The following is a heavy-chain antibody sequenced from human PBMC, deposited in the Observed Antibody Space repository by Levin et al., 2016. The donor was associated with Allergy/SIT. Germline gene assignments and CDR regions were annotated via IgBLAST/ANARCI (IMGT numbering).Heavy chain of an antibody. J-gene: IGHJ4*02. CDR1: GFTFSSYA. CDR3: AKEGGDYETNLFDY. V-gene: IGHV3-23*01. Sequence: GESLKISCAASGFTFSSYAMSWVRQAPGEGLEWVSTIRGSGGSTYYGGTTYYADSVKGRFTISRDDSKNTLYLQMNSLRAEDTAVYYCAKEGGDYETNLFDYWGQGTLVTVSS. CDR2: IRGSGGST. D-gene: IGHD4-17*01.